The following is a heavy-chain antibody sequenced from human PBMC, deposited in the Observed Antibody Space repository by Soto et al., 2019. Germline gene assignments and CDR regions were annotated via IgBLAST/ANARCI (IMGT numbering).Heavy chain of an antibody. CDR3: ARQGSWPYYYYGLDV. CDR2: ISTYNGDT. D-gene: IGHD1-26*01. Sequence: QVQLVQSGPEVKKPGASVKVSCEASGYTFTTSGISWVRQAPGQGLEWMGWISTYNGDTNSAQKFQCRVTMTADTSTGTVYMELMSLKSDDTAVYYCARQGSWPYYYYGLDVWGQGTTVTVSS. J-gene: IGHJ6*02. V-gene: IGHV1-18*01. CDR1: GYTFTTSG.